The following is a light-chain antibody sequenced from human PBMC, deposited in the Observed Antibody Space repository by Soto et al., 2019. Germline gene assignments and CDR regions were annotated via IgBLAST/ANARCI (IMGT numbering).Light chain of an antibody. Sequence: EVVMTQSPVTLSVSPGERATLSCRASQNLSRNLAWYQQQPGQAPRLLISYASTRATGIPARFSGSGSGTDFTLTISSLQSEDFAVYFCQQYDKWPHTFGQGTKLEIK. CDR2: YAS. J-gene: IGKJ2*01. V-gene: IGKV3-15*01. CDR1: QNLSRN. CDR3: QQYDKWPHT.